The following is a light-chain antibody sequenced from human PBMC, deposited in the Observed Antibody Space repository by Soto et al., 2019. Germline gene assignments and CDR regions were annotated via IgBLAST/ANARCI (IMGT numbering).Light chain of an antibody. CDR2: DVR. CDR1: SSDVGGYDY. CDR3: AAWDDSLSGRV. V-gene: IGLV2-14*01. Sequence: QSAPTQPASVSGSPGQSITISCTGTSSDVGGYDYVSWYQHHPGKAPKLIIHDVRNRPSGVSHRFSGSKSGNTASLTISGLRAEDEAIYYCAAWDDSLSGRVFGGGTKLTVL. J-gene: IGLJ3*02.